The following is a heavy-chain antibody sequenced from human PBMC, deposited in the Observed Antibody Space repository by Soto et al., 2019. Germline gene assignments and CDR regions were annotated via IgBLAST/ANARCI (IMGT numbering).Heavy chain of an antibody. CDR3: AKDFCSSTSCSVYFDY. CDR1: GYTLTELS. J-gene: IGHJ4*02. D-gene: IGHD2-2*01. Sequence: ASVKVSCKVSGYTLTELSMHWVRQAPGKGLEWMGGFDPEDGETIYAQKFQGRVTMTEDTSTDTAYMELSSLRSEDTAVYYCAKDFCSSTSCSVYFDYWGRGTLVTVYS. CDR2: FDPEDGET. V-gene: IGHV1-24*01.